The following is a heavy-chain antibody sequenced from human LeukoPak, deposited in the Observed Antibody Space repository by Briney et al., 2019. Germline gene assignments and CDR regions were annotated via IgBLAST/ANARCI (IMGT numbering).Heavy chain of an antibody. CDR2: IYPGASDT. CDR3: SSRGRARDGYTGWSDP. J-gene: IGHJ5*02. Sequence: GESLQISCQGSGYSFTTYWIGWVRQMPGKGLEWMGIIYPGASDTRYSPSFQGRVTISADKSISTAYLQWSSLRASDTAMYHCSSRGRARDGYTGWSDPWGQGTLVSVSS. V-gene: IGHV5-51*01. D-gene: IGHD5-24*01. CDR1: GYSFTTYW.